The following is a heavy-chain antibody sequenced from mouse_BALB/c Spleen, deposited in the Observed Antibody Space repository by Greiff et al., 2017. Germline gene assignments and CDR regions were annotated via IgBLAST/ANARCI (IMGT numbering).Heavy chain of an antibody. CDR2: IYPSDSYT. J-gene: IGHJ4*01. CDR1: GYTFTSYW. V-gene: IGHV1-69*02. D-gene: IGHD2-10*01. Sequence: QVQLQQPGAELVRPGASVKLSCKASGYTFTSYWINWVKQRPGQGLEWIGNIYPSDSYTNYNQKFKDKATLTVDKSSSTAYMQLSSPTSEDSAVYYCTRAYYGNYDYYAMDYWGQGTSGTVSS. CDR3: TRAYYGNYDYYAMDY.